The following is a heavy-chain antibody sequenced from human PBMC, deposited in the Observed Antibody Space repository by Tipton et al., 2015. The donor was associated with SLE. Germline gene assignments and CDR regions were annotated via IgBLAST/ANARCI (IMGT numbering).Heavy chain of an antibody. CDR2: IYSGGSST. CDR3: AKLGENYGGNMDV. V-gene: IGHV3-23*03. CDR1: GFTFSSYA. Sequence: SLRLSCAASGFTFSSYAMSWVRQAPGKGLEWVSVIYSGGSSTYYADSVKGRFTISRDNSKNTLYLQMNSLRAEDTAVYYCAKLGENYGGNMDVWGKGTTVTVSS. J-gene: IGHJ6*03. D-gene: IGHD4-23*01.